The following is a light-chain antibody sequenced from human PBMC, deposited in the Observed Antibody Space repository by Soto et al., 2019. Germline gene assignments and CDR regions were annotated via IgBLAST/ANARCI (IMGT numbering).Light chain of an antibody. J-gene: IGKJ4*01. CDR1: QSVSSY. CDR3: QQRSNWRGLT. V-gene: IGKV3-11*01. Sequence: EIVLTQSPATLSLSPGERATLSCRASQSVSSYLAWYQQKPGQATMLLIYDASNRATGIPARFSGSGSGTDFTLTISSLEPEDFAVYYCQQRSNWRGLTFGGGTKVEIK. CDR2: DAS.